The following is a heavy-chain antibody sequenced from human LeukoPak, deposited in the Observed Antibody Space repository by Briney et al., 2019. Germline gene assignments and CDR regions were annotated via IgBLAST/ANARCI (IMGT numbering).Heavy chain of an antibody. CDR3: ARDSDWKSRAPYYGMDV. Sequence: AGGSLRLSCAASGFTFSSYGMHWVRKAPGKGLEWVTVISYDGSNKYYADSVKGGFTISRDNSKNTLYLQMNSLRAEDTAVYYCARDSDWKSRAPYYGMDVWGQGTTVTVSS. D-gene: IGHD1-1*01. J-gene: IGHJ6*02. CDR1: GFTFSSYG. CDR2: ISYDGSNK. V-gene: IGHV3-30-3*01.